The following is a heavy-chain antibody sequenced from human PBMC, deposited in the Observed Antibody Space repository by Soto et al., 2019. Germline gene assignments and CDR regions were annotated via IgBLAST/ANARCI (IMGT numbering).Heavy chain of an antibody. V-gene: IGHV1-69*08. CDR2: IIPLLGIA. CDR1: GGTFSSYT. D-gene: IGHD6-13*01. J-gene: IGHJ4*02. CDR3: ARDFGIAAAGKGDPFDY. Sequence: QVQLVQSGAEVKKPGSSVKVSCKASGGTFSSYTISWVRQAPGQGLEWMGRIIPLLGIANYAQKFQGRVTITADKSTSTAYMELSSLRSEDTAVYYCARDFGIAAAGKGDPFDYWGQGTLVTVSS.